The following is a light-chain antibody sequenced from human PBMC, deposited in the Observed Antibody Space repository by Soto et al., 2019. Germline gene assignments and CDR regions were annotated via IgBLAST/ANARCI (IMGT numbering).Light chain of an antibody. CDR1: QSVTNSY. J-gene: IGKJ3*01. CDR2: DAS. Sequence: EIVLTQSPGTLSLSPGERVTLSCRASQSVTNSYLAWYQQKPGQAPRLLIYDASTRATGIPERFSGSGSGTDFTLNISGLEPEDFAVYYCQQYGRSPGLLTFGPGTKVDIK. V-gene: IGKV3-20*01. CDR3: QQYGRSPGLLT.